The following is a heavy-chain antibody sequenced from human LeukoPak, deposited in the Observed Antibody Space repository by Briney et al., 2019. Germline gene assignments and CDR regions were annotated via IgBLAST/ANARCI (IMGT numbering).Heavy chain of an antibody. CDR1: GFTFSSYG. Sequence: GRSLRLSCAASGFTFSSYGMHWVRQAPGKGLEGVALICYDGSNKYYAASVKGRFTISRDNSKNTLNLQMNSLRAEDTALYYCARDRAMVVGSSWYYDYWGQGTLVTVSS. D-gene: IGHD5-18*01. CDR2: ICYDGSNK. J-gene: IGHJ4*02. V-gene: IGHV3-33*08. CDR3: ARDRAMVVGSSWYYDY.